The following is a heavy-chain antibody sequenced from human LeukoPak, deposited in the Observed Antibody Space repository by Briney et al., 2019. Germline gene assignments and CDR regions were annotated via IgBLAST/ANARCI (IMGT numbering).Heavy chain of an antibody. Sequence: SETLSLTCSVSGGSISGYYWSWIRQPAGKGLEWIGRIYSSGSTNYNPSLKSRVTISVDTSKKQFSLKLSSVTAAHWARYYCARDYDYWGQGTLVTVSS. CDR3: ARDYDY. J-gene: IGHJ4*02. CDR1: GGSISGYY. CDR2: IYSSGST. V-gene: IGHV4-4*07.